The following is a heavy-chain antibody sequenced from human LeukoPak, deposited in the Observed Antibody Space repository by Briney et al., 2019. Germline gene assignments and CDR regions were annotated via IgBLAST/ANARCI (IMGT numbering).Heavy chain of an antibody. CDR2: ISGSGSST. V-gene: IGHV3-23*01. CDR3: AKDLPYYYDSSGSGDAFDI. CDR1: GFIFSNYG. J-gene: IGHJ3*02. D-gene: IGHD3-22*01. Sequence: GGSLRLSCAASGFIFSNYGMNWVRQAPGKGLDWVSSISGSGSSTYYAEAVKGRVTISRDNSQNTLYLQMNSLRAEDTAIYYCAKDLPYYYDSSGSGDAFDIWGRGTMVTVST.